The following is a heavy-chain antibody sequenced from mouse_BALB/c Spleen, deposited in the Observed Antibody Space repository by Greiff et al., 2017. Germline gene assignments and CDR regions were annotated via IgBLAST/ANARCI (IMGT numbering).Heavy chain of an antibody. V-gene: IGHV5-6*01. CDR2: ISSGGSYT. CDR1: GFTFSSYG. D-gene: IGHD2-2*01. CDR3: ARRRDGYDVKYAMDY. J-gene: IGHJ4*01. Sequence: EVQRVESGGDLVKPGGSLKLSCAASGFTFSSYGMSWVRQTPDKRLEWVATISSGGSYTYYPDSVKGRFTISRDNAKNTLYLQMSSLKSEDTAMYYCARRRDGYDVKYAMDYWGQGTSVTVSS.